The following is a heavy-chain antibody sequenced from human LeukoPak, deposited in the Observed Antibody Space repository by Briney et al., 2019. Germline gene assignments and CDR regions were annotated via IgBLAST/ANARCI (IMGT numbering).Heavy chain of an antibody. Sequence: GGSLRLSCVTSGFTFNTYAMTWVRQAPGKGLEWVSVISASGDATNYADSVKGRLTISRDNSKNTLFLQMNRLRADDTAIYYCTKDYKADYWGQGTLVTVSS. CDR1: GFTFNTYA. V-gene: IGHV3-23*01. CDR2: ISASGDAT. D-gene: IGHD1-1*01. CDR3: TKDYKADY. J-gene: IGHJ4*02.